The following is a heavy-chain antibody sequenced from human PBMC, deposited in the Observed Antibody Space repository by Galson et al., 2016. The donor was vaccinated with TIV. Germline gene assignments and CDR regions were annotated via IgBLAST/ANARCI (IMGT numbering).Heavy chain of an antibody. J-gene: IGHJ6*02. V-gene: IGHV3-53*01. CDR1: GVTVSSYY. CDR2: IYSGGST. Sequence: GSLRLSCAASGVTVSSYYMSWVRQAPGKGLEWVSVIYSGGSTYYADSVKGRFSISRDNSKNTLYLQMNSLRAEDTAVYYCARDYSGYDSGYFYYGMDVWGQGTTVTVSS. D-gene: IGHD5-12*01. CDR3: ARDYSGYDSGYFYYGMDV.